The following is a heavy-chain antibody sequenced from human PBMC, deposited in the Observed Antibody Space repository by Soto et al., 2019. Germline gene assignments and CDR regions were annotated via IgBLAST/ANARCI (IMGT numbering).Heavy chain of an antibody. CDR3: ARSLPGTYGAFDL. Sequence: GGSLRLSCAASEFTFRSYWMHWVRQSPGKGLVWVSRISGDGSSTSYADSVKGRFTISRDNAKNTMNLQMDSLRAEDTAVYYCARSLPGTYGAFDLWGQGTMVTVS. CDR1: EFTFRSYW. CDR2: ISGDGSST. V-gene: IGHV3-74*01. D-gene: IGHD1-7*01. J-gene: IGHJ3*01.